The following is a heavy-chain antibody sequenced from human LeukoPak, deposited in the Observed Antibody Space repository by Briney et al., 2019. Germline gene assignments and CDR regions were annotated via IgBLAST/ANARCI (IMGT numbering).Heavy chain of an antibody. CDR3: AREPGGYAAFDI. J-gene: IGHJ3*02. V-gene: IGHV3-66*01. Sequence: GGSLRLSCAASGFTFSSYGMHWVRQAPGKGLEWVSVIYSGGSTYYADSVKGRFTISRDNSKNTLYLQMNSLRAEDTAVYYCAREPGGYAAFDIWGQGTMVTVSS. D-gene: IGHD3-22*01. CDR1: GFTFSSYG. CDR2: IYSGGST.